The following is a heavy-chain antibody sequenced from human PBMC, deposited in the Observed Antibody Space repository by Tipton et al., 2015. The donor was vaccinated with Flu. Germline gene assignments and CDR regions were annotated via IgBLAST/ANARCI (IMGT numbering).Heavy chain of an antibody. V-gene: IGHV4-38-2*02. CDR2: IFHSGES. CDR1: GYSIRSSNYY. J-gene: IGHJ3*02. CDR3: GGPSTQDYYDSSISTDAFDI. D-gene: IGHD3-22*01. Sequence: TLSLTCTVSGYSIRSSNYYWGWIRQPPGKGLQWIGSIFHSGESNHNPSLKSRVTISIDTSKNYFSLRLSPVTAADTAMYYCGGPSTQDYYDSSISTDAFDIWGQGIMVTVSS.